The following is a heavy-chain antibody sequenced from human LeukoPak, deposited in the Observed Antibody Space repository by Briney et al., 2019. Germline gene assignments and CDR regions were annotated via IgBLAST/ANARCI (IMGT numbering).Heavy chain of an antibody. CDR3: ATRQQTPTASPSEFG. Sequence: SETLSLTCGVSGDSISNDNWWTWVRQPPGKGLEWIGEIYHSGTTNYNPSLKSRVTISADKSRNQFSLKLNSVTAADTAVYYCATRQQTPTASPSEFGWGQGTLVTVSS. J-gene: IGHJ4*02. D-gene: IGHD1-1*01. CDR1: GDSISNDNW. CDR2: IYHSGTT. V-gene: IGHV4-4*02.